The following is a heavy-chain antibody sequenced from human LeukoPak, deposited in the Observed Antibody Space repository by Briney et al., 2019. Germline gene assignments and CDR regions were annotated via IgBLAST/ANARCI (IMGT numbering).Heavy chain of an antibody. Sequence: GGSLRLSCAASGFTLSSYAMSWVRQAPGKGLEWVSAMSGSGGGTYYADSVKGRFTISRDNSKNTLYLQMSSLRAEDTAVHYCAPGCRSTSCHMDFFQYWGQGTLVTVSS. CDR2: MSGSGGGT. D-gene: IGHD2-2*01. J-gene: IGHJ4*02. CDR1: GFTLSSYA. CDR3: APGCRSTSCHMDFFQY. V-gene: IGHV3-23*01.